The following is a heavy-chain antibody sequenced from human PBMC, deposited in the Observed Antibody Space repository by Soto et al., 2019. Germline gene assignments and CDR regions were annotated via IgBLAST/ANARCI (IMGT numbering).Heavy chain of an antibody. CDR3: ARMMNAFDY. J-gene: IGHJ4*02. Sequence: SETLSLTCTVSGGSISSSSYYWGWIRQPPGKGLEWIGSIYYSGSTYYNPSLKSRVTISVDTSKNQFSLKLSSVTAADTAVYYCARMMNAFDYWGQGTLVNVSS. V-gene: IGHV4-39*01. CDR1: GGSISSSSYY. CDR2: IYYSGST. D-gene: IGHD1-1*01.